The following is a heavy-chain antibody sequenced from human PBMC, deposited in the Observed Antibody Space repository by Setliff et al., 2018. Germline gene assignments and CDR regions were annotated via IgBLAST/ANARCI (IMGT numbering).Heavy chain of an antibody. CDR1: GGSISSMSYY. J-gene: IGHJ3*02. CDR2: IYHSGSS. V-gene: IGHV4-39*07. Sequence: SETLSLTCTVSGGSISSMSYYWGWIRQPPGKGLEWIGSIYHSGSSYYNPSLRSRVTISVDTSKNQFSLILRSVTAADTAVYYCARGRMRGSCGGPSCTYDPFDIWGQGTPVTVSS. CDR3: ARGRMRGSCGGPSCTYDPFDI. D-gene: IGHD2-21*01.